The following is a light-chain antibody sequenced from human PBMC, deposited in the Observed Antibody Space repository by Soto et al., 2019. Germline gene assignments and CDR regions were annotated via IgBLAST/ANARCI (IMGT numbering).Light chain of an antibody. V-gene: IGKV3D-20*01. CDR1: QTITYNF. Sequence: IVLTQSPVTLSLSPGEVATLSCGASQTITYNFLAWYQQKPGLAPRLLVYDASIRATGIPDRFSGRWSGTDFPLTISSLEPEYFAVEYRQHYGDSSPTLVGGTRVEI. J-gene: IGKJ4*01. CDR3: QHYGDSSPT. CDR2: DAS.